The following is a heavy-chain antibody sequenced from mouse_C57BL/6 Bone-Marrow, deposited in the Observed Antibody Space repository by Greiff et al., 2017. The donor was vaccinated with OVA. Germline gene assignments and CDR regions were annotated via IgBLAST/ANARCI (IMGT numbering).Heavy chain of an antibody. Sequence: EVQLQQSGTVLARPGASVKMSCKTSGYTFNSYWMHWVKQRPGQGLEWIGAIYPGNSDTSYNQKFKGKAKLTAVTSASTAYMELSSLTNEDSAVYYFTKYYDGYAWFAYWGQGTLVTGSA. V-gene: IGHV1-5*01. J-gene: IGHJ3*01. CDR3: TKYYDGYAWFAY. D-gene: IGHD2-3*01. CDR2: IYPGNSDT. CDR1: GYTFNSYW.